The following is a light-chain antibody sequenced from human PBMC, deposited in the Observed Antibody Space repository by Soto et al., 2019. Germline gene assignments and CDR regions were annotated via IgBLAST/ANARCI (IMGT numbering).Light chain of an antibody. Sequence: QSVLTQPPSVSAAPGQKVTIPCSGGSSNIGNNYVSWYQQLPGTAPKLLIYDNNKRPSGIPDRFSGSKSGTSATLGITGLQTGGEADYYCGTWDSSLSAGVFGGGTQLTVL. J-gene: IGLJ2*01. CDR2: DNN. CDR1: SSNIGNNY. CDR3: GTWDSSLSAGV. V-gene: IGLV1-51*01.